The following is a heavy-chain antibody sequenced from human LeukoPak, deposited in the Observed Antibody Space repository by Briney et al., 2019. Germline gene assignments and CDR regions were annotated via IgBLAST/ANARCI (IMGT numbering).Heavy chain of an antibody. V-gene: IGHV3-30*04. J-gene: IGHJ4*02. CDR1: GFTFSNYA. CDR2: ISYDGRNK. CDR3: ARVIGVVRADYYFDY. D-gene: IGHD3-10*01. Sequence: GGSLRLSCAASGFTFSNYAMHWVRQAPGKGLEWMSVISYDGRNKYFADSVKGRFTLSRDNSKNTLYLQMNNLRAEDTAVYYCARVIGVVRADYYFDYWGQGTLVAVSS.